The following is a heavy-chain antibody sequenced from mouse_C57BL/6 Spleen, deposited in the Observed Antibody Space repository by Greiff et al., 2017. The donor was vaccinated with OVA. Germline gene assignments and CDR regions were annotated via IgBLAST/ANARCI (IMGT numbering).Heavy chain of an antibody. CDR1: GYTFTSYW. Sequence: QVQLQQPGAELVMPGASVKLSCKASGYTFTSYWMHWVKQRPGQGLEWIGEIDPSDSYTNYTQKFKGKSTLTVDKSSSTAYMQLSSLTSEDSAVYYCARPYDYGSSYWYFDVWGTGTTVTVSS. V-gene: IGHV1-69*01. D-gene: IGHD1-1*01. CDR2: IDPSDSYT. J-gene: IGHJ1*03. CDR3: ARPYDYGSSYWYFDV.